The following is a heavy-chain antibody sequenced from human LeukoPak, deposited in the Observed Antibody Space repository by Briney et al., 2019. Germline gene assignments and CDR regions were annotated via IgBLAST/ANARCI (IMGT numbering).Heavy chain of an antibody. V-gene: IGHV5-51*01. CDR3: ARLGYTRSWYSGYFDL. CDR1: GYSFTNYW. Sequence: GESLKISCKGSGYSFTNYWIAWVRQMPGKGLEWLGIINPGDSDTRYSPSFQGQVTISADRSISTADLQWSSLKASDAAMYYCARLGYTRSWYSGYFDLWGRGTLVTVFS. CDR2: INPGDSDT. D-gene: IGHD6-13*01. J-gene: IGHJ2*01.